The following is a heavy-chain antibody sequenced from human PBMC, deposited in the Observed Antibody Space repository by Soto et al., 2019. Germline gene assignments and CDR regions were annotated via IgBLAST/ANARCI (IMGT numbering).Heavy chain of an antibody. Sequence: QVQLVQSGAEVKKPGSSVKVSCKASGGTFSSYTISWVRQAPGQGLEWMGRIIPILGIANYAQKFQGRVTIPGDKPTRAGYLGLSSLRSEDTGVYYCARAPRAIDAFDIWGQGTMVTVSS. CDR1: GGTFSSYT. CDR2: IIPILGIA. V-gene: IGHV1-69*02. J-gene: IGHJ3*02. CDR3: ARAPRAIDAFDI.